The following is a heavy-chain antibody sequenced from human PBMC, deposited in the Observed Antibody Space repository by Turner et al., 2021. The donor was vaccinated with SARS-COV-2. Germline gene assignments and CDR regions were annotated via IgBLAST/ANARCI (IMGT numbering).Heavy chain of an antibody. V-gene: IGHV3-23*01. D-gene: IGHD2-15*01. CDR2: ISGSGTST. CDR3: AKPLLHDYYFYNMDV. J-gene: IGHJ6*03. CDR1: GFTFSSYA. Sequence: EAQLLESGGGLLQPGGSLGISCAASGFTFSSYAMCWVRQGPGKGLEWVSGISGSGTSTYYADSVKGRFTISRDNSKNTLYLQMNSLRAEDTAVYYCAKPLLHDYYFYNMDVWGKGTTVTVSS.